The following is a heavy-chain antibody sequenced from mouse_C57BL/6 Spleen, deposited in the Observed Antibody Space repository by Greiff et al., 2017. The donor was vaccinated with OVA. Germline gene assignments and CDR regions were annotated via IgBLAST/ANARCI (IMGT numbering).Heavy chain of an antibody. CDR2: IDPSDSYT. CDR1: GYTFTSYW. Sequence: QVQLQQSGAELVKPGASVKLSCKASGYTFTSYWMQWVKQRPGQGLEWIGEIDPSDSYTNYNQKFKGKATLTVDTSSSTAYMQLSSLTSEDSAVYYCARKDLYYYGSSYGDAMDYWGQGTSVTVSS. D-gene: IGHD1-1*01. CDR3: ARKDLYYYGSSYGDAMDY. V-gene: IGHV1-50*01. J-gene: IGHJ4*01.